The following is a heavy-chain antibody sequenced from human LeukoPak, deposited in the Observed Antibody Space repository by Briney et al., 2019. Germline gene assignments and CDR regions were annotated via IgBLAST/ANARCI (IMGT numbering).Heavy chain of an antibody. Sequence: SVKVSCKASGYTFTGYYMHWVRQAPGQGLEWMGWINPNSGGTNYAQKFQGRVTMTRDTSISTAYMELSRLRSDDTAVYYCARDRPPGRGYYPVSPFDYWGQGTLVTVSS. CDR3: ARDRPPGRGYYPVSPFDY. CDR2: INPNSGGT. V-gene: IGHV1-2*02. J-gene: IGHJ4*02. CDR1: GYTFTGYY. D-gene: IGHD3-22*01.